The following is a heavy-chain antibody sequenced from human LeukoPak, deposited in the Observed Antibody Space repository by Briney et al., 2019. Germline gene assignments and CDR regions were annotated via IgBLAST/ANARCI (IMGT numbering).Heavy chain of an antibody. J-gene: IGHJ4*02. CDR3: ARGLGSSWFYR. Sequence: GGSLRLSCAASGFTFSDYNMTWVRQAPGKGLEWISYINENSETAFYAPSLKGRFTISRDNAKNFLYLQMNSLRDEDTAVYYCARGLGSSWFYRWGQGTLVTVSS. D-gene: IGHD6-13*01. V-gene: IGHV3-48*02. CDR2: INENSETA. CDR1: GFTFSDYN.